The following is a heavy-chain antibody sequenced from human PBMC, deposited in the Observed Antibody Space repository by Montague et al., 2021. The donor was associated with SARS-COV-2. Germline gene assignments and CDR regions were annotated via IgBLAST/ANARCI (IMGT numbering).Heavy chain of an antibody. V-gene: IGHV3-21*01. D-gene: IGHD4-11*01. J-gene: IGHJ6*02. Sequence: SLRLSCAASGFTFSSYSMNWVRQAPGKGLEWVSSISSSSSYIYYADSVKGRFPISRDNAKNPLYLQMNSLRAEDTAVYYCAREQVPDYYYDYYGIDVWGQGTTVTVSS. CDR2: ISSSSSYI. CDR1: GFTFSSYS. CDR3: AREQVPDYYYDYYGIDV.